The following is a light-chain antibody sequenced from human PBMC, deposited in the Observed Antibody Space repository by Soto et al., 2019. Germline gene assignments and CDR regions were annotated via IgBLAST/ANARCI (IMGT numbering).Light chain of an antibody. CDR1: QSVASS. Sequence: ESVMTQSPATLSASPGERVTLSCRASQSVASSVAWYQQKPGQAPRLLLYGASTRATGVPARFSGSGSGTEFTLTISSLQSEDFAVYLCQQYHYWPITFGQGTRLEIK. V-gene: IGKV3-15*01. CDR3: QQYHYWPIT. J-gene: IGKJ5*01. CDR2: GAS.